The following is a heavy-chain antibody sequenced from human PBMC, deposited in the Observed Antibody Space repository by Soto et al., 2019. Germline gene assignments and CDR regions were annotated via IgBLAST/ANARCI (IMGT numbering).Heavy chain of an antibody. CDR1: GYTFTSYA. J-gene: IGHJ5*02. CDR2: INAGNGNT. Sequence: GASVKVCCKASGYTFTSYAMHWVRQAPGQRLEWMGWINAGNGNTKYSQKFQGRVTITRDTSASTAYMELSSLRSEDTAVYYCARGDDCISTSCPSSWFDPWGQGTLVTVSS. D-gene: IGHD2-2*01. V-gene: IGHV1-3*01. CDR3: ARGDDCISTSCPSSWFDP.